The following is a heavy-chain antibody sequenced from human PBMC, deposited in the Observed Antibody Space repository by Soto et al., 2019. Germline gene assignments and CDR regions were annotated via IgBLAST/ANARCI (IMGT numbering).Heavy chain of an antibody. D-gene: IGHD1-7*01. CDR1: GGTFRSYA. V-gene: IGHV1-69*12. CDR3: ASHGITGTWVYYYGMDV. CDR2: IIPIFGTA. Sequence: QVQLVQSGAEVKKPGSSVKVSCKASGGTFRSYAISWVRQAPGQGLEWMGGIIPIFGTANYAQKFQGRVTITADESTSTAYMELSSLRSEDTAVYYCASHGITGTWVYYYGMDVWGQGTTVTVSS. J-gene: IGHJ6*02.